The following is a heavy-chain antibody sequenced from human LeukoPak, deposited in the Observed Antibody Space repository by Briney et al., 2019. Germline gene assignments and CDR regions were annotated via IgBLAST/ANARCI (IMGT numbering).Heavy chain of an antibody. D-gene: IGHD2-2*02. Sequence: ASVKVSCKVSGYTLTELSMQWVRQAPGKGLGWMGGFDPEDGETIYAQKFQGRVTMTEDTSTDTAYMELSSLRSEDTAVYYCATGRGVVPAAIRTLDYWGQGTLVTVSS. CDR1: GYTLTELS. CDR3: ATGRGVVPAAIRTLDY. J-gene: IGHJ4*02. CDR2: FDPEDGET. V-gene: IGHV1-24*01.